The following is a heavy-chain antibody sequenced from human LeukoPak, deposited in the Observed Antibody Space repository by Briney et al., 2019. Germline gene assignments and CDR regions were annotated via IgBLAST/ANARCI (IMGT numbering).Heavy chain of an antibody. J-gene: IGHJ4*02. Sequence: SETLSLTCTVSGGSISSSTYYWGWIRQPPGKGLEWIGSVYYRGNTYYNPSLKSRLTISVDTSKSQFSLKLSSVTAADTAVYYCARDYATAARSLDYWGQGTLVTVSS. CDR2: VYYRGNT. CDR3: ARDYATAARSLDY. CDR1: GGSISSSTYY. V-gene: IGHV4-39*07. D-gene: IGHD6-6*01.